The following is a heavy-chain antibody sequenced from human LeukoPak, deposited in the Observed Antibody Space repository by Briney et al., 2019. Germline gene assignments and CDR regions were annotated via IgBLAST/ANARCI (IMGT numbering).Heavy chain of an antibody. CDR1: GFTFSSYS. D-gene: IGHD3-3*01. Sequence: GGSLRLSCAASGFTFSSYSMNWVRQAPGKGLEWVSSTSSSSSYIYYADSVKGRFTISRDNAKNSLYLQMNSLRAEDTAVYYCASSVEYYDFWSGYYDYWGQGTLVTVSS. V-gene: IGHV3-21*01. CDR2: TSSSSSYI. J-gene: IGHJ4*02. CDR3: ASSVEYYDFWSGYYDY.